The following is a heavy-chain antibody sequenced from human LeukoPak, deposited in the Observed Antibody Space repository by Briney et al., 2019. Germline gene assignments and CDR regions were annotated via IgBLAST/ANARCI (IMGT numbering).Heavy chain of an antibody. CDR3: ARKPIINSAWYYFDY. CDR1: GGSISSSSYY. CDR2: IYYSGST. V-gene: IGHV4-39*07. D-gene: IGHD1-14*01. Sequence: SETLSLTCTVSGGSISSSSYYWGWIRQPPGKGLEWIGSIYYSGSTYYNPSLKSRVTISVDTSKNQFSLKLSSVTAADTAVYYCARKPIINSAWYYFDYWGQGTLVTVSS. J-gene: IGHJ4*02.